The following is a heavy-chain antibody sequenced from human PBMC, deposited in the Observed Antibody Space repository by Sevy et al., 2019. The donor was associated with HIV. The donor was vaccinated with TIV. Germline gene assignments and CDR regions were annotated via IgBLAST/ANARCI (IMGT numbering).Heavy chain of an antibody. J-gene: IGHJ4*02. CDR3: TRGLATADTPEYYFDF. CDR1: GFTFDDYA. D-gene: IGHD5-12*01. CDR2: ITRNSYEAYGGKT. Sequence: GGSLRLSCTTSGFTFDDYAMSWFRQAPGKGLEWVAFITRNSYEAYGGKTDYAASVKGRFIISRDDSKSVAYLQMNSLKTEDTAMYYCTRGLATADTPEYYFDFWGQGTLVTVSS. V-gene: IGHV3-49*03.